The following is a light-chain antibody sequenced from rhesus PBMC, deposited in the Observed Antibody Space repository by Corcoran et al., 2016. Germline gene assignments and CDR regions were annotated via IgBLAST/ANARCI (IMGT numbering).Light chain of an antibody. Sequence: QAVVTQEPSLTVSPGGRVTLPWGSSAGAVTGSHYPYWFQQKPGQAPRTLIYDTSNKPSWTPARFSGSLLGGKAALTLSGAQPEDEAEYYCWLHYSGAQRIFGAGTRLTVL. J-gene: IGLJ1*01. CDR1: AGAVTGSHY. V-gene: IGLV7-88*01. CDR3: WLHYSGAQRI. CDR2: DTS.